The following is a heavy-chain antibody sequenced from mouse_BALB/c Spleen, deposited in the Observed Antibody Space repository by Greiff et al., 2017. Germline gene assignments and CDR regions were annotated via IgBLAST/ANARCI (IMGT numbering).Heavy chain of an antibody. J-gene: IGHJ4*01. CDR3: GYYRYDAMDY. CDR1: GYTFTSYT. V-gene: IGHV1-4*02. CDR2: INPSSGYT. Sequence: QVQLQQSAAELARPGASVKMSCKASGYTFTSYTMHWVKQRPGQGLEWIGYINPSSGYTEYNQKFKDKTTLTADKSSSTAYMQLSSLTSEDSAVYYCGYYRYDAMDYWGQGTSVTVSS. D-gene: IGHD2-14*01.